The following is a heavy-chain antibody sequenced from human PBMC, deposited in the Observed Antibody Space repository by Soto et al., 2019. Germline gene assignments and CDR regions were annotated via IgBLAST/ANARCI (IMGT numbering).Heavy chain of an antibody. V-gene: IGHV3-33*01. J-gene: IGHJ5*02. CDR1: GFTFSSYG. CDR2: IWYDGSNK. CDR3: ARDQGISAAYNWFDP. D-gene: IGHD6-13*01. Sequence: QVQLVESGGGVVKPGRSLRLSCAASGFTFSSYGMHWVRQAPGKGLEWVAVIWYDGSNKYYADSVKGRLTISRDNSKNALYLQMNSLRAEDTAVYYCARDQGISAAYNWFDPWGQGTLVTVSS.